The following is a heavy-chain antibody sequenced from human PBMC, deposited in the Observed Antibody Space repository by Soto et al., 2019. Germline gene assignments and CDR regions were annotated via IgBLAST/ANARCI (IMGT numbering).Heavy chain of an antibody. J-gene: IGHJ6*02. CDR3: ARGRWLAPYYYYYGMDV. Sequence: PSQTLSLTCAISGDSVSSNSAAWNWIRQSPSRGLEWLGRTYYRSKWYNDYAVSVKSRITINPDTSKNQFSLQLNSVTPEDTAVYYCARGRWLAPYYYYYGMDVWGQGTTVTVYS. D-gene: IGHD6-19*01. V-gene: IGHV6-1*01. CDR1: GDSVSSNSAA. CDR2: TYYRSKWYN.